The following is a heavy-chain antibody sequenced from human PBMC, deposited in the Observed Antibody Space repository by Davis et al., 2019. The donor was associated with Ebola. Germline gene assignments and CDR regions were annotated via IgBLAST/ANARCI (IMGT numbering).Heavy chain of an antibody. CDR3: ARDGAYYDFWSGYYNNWFDS. D-gene: IGHD3-3*01. V-gene: IGHV3-21*06. J-gene: IGHJ5*01. CDR1: GFTFTDYR. CDR2: ISSSSTYR. Sequence: GESLKISCAASGFTFTDYRMIWVRQAPGKGLEWVSSISSSSTYRYYADSVEGRFSISRDNAKNSLFLEMNSLSAEDTAVYYCARDGAYYDFWSGYYNNWFDSWGQGTLVTVSS.